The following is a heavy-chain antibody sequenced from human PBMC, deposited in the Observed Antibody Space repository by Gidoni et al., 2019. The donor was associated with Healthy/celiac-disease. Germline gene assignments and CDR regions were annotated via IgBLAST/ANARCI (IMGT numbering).Heavy chain of an antibody. CDR1: GCTVSRYW. CDR3: ARVGYSNYVYY. Sequence: EVQLVESGGGLVQPGGYLRLSCAAYGCTVSRYWMHWVRQAPGKGLVCASRINSDGSSTSYADSVKGRFTISRDNDKNTLYLQMNSLRAEDTAVYYCARVGYSNYVYYWGQGTLVTVSS. CDR2: INSDGSST. D-gene: IGHD4-4*01. V-gene: IGHV3-74*01. J-gene: IGHJ4*02.